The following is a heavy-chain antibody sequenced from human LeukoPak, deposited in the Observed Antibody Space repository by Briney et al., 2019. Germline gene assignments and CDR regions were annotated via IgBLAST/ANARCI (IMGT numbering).Heavy chain of an antibody. V-gene: IGHV3-7*04. CDR2: IKGDGSGK. Sequence: GGSLRLSCVASGFAFSSLSMSWVRQAPGKGLEWVATIKGDGSGKFYVDSVRGRFAISRDDAKSSLFLQMDSLRSEDTAVYYCTKDTHDYWGQGTLVTVSS. CDR1: GFAFSSLS. J-gene: IGHJ4*02. CDR3: TKDTHDY.